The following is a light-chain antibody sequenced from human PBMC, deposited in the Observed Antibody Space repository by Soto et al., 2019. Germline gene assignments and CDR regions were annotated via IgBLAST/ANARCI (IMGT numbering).Light chain of an antibody. CDR1: SSNIGSNT. Sequence: QSVLTQPPSASGTPGQRVTISCSGSSSNIGSNTVNWYQQLPGTAPKLLIYNNNQRPSGVPDRFSGSKSGTSASLAISGLQSEDEADYYCAAWDSSLSAVVFGGGTKLTVL. J-gene: IGLJ2*01. V-gene: IGLV1-44*01. CDR2: NNN. CDR3: AAWDSSLSAVV.